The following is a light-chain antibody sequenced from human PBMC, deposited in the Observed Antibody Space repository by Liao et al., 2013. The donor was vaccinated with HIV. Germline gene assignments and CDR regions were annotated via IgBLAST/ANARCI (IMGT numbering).Light chain of an antibody. J-gene: IGLJ2*01. CDR2: YDS. CDR1: NIGSES. V-gene: IGLV3-21*01. Sequence: SYELTQPPSVSVAPGKTARITCGGKNIGSESVHWYQQKPGQAPVLVIYYDSDRPSGIPERFSGANSGNTATLTITRVEAGDEADYYCQVWESSSDYAVFGGGTKLTRL. CDR3: QVWESSSDYAV.